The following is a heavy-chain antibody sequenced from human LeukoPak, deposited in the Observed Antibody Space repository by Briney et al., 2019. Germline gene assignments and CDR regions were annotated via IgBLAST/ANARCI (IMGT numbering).Heavy chain of an antibody. D-gene: IGHD3-3*01. Sequence: GGSLRLSCAASGFTFRDYAMNWVRQAPGKGLEWVSGISGSGVSTYDADSVKGRFTISRDNSKNTVFQQMNSLRAEDTAVYYCAKASSDFWSGYNSWGQGTLVTVSS. CDR3: AKASSDFWSGYNS. J-gene: IGHJ5*02. CDR1: GFTFRDYA. CDR2: ISGSGVST. V-gene: IGHV3-23*01.